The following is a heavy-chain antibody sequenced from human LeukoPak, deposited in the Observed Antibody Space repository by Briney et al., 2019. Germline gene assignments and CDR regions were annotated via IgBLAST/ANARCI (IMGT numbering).Heavy chain of an antibody. D-gene: IGHD3-10*01. CDR2: MNPNSGNT. CDR3: AKSITPSVPSVYYYYYMDV. V-gene: IGHV1-8*01. Sequence: GASVKVSCKASGYTFTSYDINWVRQATGQGLEWMGWMNPNSGNTGYAQKFQGRVTMTRNTSISTAYMKLSSLRSEDTAVYYCAKSITPSVPSVYYYYYMDVWGKGTTVTISS. CDR1: GYTFTSYD. J-gene: IGHJ6*03.